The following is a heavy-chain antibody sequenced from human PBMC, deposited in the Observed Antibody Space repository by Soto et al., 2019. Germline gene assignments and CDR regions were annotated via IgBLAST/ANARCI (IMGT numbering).Heavy chain of an antibody. V-gene: IGHV3-21*01. D-gene: IGHD1-26*01. CDR2: INGRGNYI. J-gene: IGHJ4*02. CDR1: GLTFSTYT. Sequence: PGGSLRLSCASSGLTFSTYTMNWVRQAPGKGLEWVSSINGRGNYIYYAESVKGRFTISRDNAKNSLYLQMGRLRAEDTALYYCVREDGKVGTNSAFDYWGLGALVTVSS. CDR3: VREDGKVGTNSAFDY.